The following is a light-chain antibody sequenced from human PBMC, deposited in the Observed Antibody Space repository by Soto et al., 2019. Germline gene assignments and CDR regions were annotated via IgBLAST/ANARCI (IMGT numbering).Light chain of an antibody. Sequence: DIQMTQSPSTLSASVGDRVTITCRASQSISSWLAWYQQKPGKAPKLLIYKASSLESGVPSRCSGSGSGTESTLTISSLQPDDFATYCCQQYNSLWTFGQGTKVEIK. CDR1: QSISSW. CDR2: KAS. V-gene: IGKV1-5*03. CDR3: QQYNSLWT. J-gene: IGKJ1*01.